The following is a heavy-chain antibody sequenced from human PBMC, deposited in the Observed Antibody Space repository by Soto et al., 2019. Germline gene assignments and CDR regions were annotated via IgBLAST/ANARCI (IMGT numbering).Heavy chain of an antibody. CDR1: GFSFSSYS. V-gene: IGHV3-48*02. CDR3: ARYHTAQPWVLDY. D-gene: IGHD1-26*01. Sequence: EVQLVESGGGLVQRGGSLRLSCAASGFSFSSYSMNWVRQAPGKGLEWVSHITSSSTTIYYADSVKGRFTISRDNATNSLYLQMNSLRDEDTAVYYCARYHTAQPWVLDYWGQGTLVTVSS. J-gene: IGHJ4*02. CDR2: ITSSSTTI.